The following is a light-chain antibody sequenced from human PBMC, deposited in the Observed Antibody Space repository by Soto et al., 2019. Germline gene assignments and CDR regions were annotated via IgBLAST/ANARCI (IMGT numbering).Light chain of an antibody. J-gene: IGKJ1*01. Sequence: ETVLTQSPGTLSLSPGERATLSCRASQSFSDIRLAWYQQKPGQSPRLLIYSASSRATGIPDRFSGSGSGTDFTLTISRLEPEDFAVYYCQYYGSSPWTFGQGTK. CDR3: QYYGSSPWT. V-gene: IGKV3-20*01. CDR1: QSFSDIR. CDR2: SAS.